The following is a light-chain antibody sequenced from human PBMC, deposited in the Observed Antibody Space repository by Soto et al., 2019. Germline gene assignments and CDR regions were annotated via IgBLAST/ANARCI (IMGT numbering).Light chain of an antibody. Sequence: VLTQSPGTLSSSPGERATLSCRASQSVSSKLLVWYQQHPGQAPRLLISAASSRATGIPDRCSSSGAGTDITPTIRGLAPDDFAEYYCQKYGSFWTFGQGTKVEIK. CDR1: QSVSSKL. CDR2: AAS. V-gene: IGKV3-20*01. CDR3: QKYGSFWT. J-gene: IGKJ1*01.